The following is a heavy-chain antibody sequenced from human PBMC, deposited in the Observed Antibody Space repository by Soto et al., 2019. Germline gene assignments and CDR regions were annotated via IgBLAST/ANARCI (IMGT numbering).Heavy chain of an antibody. CDR1: GGTFSTYA. V-gene: IGHV1-69*12. Sequence: QVQLVQSGAEVTKPESSVKVSCKAPGGTFSTYAISWVRQAPGQGLEWMGGIIPMFGTANYAQRFQDRVPTCADEYTNIVHMELSSLISVDTAVYFCASGIQRLLRRINNGYSGWGQGTLVTVSS. J-gene: IGHJ4*02. D-gene: IGHD3-22*01. CDR3: ASGIQRLLRRINNGYSG. CDR2: IIPMFGTA.